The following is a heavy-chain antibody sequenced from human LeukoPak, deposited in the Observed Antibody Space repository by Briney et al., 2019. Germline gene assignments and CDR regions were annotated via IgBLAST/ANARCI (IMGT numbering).Heavy chain of an antibody. J-gene: IGHJ2*01. CDR3: ARTIAVAPGWYFDL. V-gene: IGHV4-34*01. Sequence: PSETLSLTCAVYGGSFSGYYWSWIRQPPGKGLERIGEINHSGSTNYNPSLKSRVTISVDTSKNQFSLKLSSVTAADTAVYYCARTIAVAPGWYFDLWGRGTLVTVSS. CDR2: INHSGST. D-gene: IGHD6-13*01. CDR1: GGSFSGYY.